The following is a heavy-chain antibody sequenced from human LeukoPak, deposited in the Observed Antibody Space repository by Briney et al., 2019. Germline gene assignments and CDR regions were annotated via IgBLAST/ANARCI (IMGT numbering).Heavy chain of an antibody. CDR3: ARDGTTAGLYFDL. J-gene: IGHJ4*01. D-gene: IGHD6-13*01. CDR1: GFTFSSHW. Sequence: GGSLTLSCAVSGFTFSSHWMNWVRQAPGKGLEWVASIKQDGGEKSYVDSVKGRFTISRDNAKKSLYLQMSSLRVEDTAIYYCARDGTTAGLYFDLWGQGTLVTVSS. CDR2: IKQDGGEK. V-gene: IGHV3-7*01.